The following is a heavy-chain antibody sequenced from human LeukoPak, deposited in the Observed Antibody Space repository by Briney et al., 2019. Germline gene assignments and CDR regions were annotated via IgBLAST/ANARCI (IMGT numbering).Heavy chain of an antibody. D-gene: IGHD6-19*01. CDR3: ARDNSVGKQWLRV. Sequence: GGSLRLSCTASGFMFSSYWMSWVRLAPGKGLEWVANIKLDGSQKYYVDSVRGRFIISRDNAKNSLYLQMNSLRAEDTAVYYCARDNSVGKQWLRVWGQGALVTVSS. CDR1: GFMFSSYW. J-gene: IGHJ4*02. CDR2: IKLDGSQK. V-gene: IGHV3-7*01.